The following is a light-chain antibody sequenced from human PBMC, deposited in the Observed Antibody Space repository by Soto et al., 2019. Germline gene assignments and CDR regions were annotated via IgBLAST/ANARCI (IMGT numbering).Light chain of an antibody. Sequence: AIQLTQSPSSLSASVGDRVTITCRASQGIYDSLAWYQQKPGRAPNLLIYAVSRSQSGVPSRFSGSGSETEFTLTINNLQPEDFAVYYCQQLLNYPRTFGQGTKVEVK. CDR2: AVS. CDR1: QGIYDS. CDR3: QQLLNYPRT. V-gene: IGKV1D-13*01. J-gene: IGKJ1*01.